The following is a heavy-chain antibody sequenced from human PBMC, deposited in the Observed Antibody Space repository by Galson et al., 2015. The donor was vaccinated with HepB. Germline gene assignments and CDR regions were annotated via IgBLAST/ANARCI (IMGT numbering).Heavy chain of an antibody. D-gene: IGHD6-19*01. Sequence: SLRLSCAASGFTFSNYGMTWVRQGPGKGLEWVSAISGSGGNTFYADSVKGRFTISRDNSKNTLYLQMNSLRAEDTAVYYCARDFGSSGWADYWGQGTLVTVSS. CDR3: ARDFGSSGWADY. CDR1: GFTFSNYG. J-gene: IGHJ4*02. V-gene: IGHV3-23*01. CDR2: ISGSGGNT.